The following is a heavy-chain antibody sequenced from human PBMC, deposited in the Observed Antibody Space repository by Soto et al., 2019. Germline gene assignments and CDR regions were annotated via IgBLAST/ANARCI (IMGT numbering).Heavy chain of an antibody. CDR3: ARVPPHAEGPFDY. D-gene: IGHD2-2*01. Sequence: SETLSLTCTVSGGSISSYYWSWIRQPPGKGLEWIGYIYYSGSTNYNPSLKSRVTISVDTSKNQFSLKLSSVTAADTAVYYCARVPPHAEGPFDYWGQGALVTVYS. J-gene: IGHJ4*02. CDR1: GGSISSYY. V-gene: IGHV4-59*01. CDR2: IYYSGST.